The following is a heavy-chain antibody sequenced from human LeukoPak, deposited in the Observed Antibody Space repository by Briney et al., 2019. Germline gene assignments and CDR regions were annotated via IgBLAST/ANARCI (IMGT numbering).Heavy chain of an antibody. J-gene: IGHJ6*02. CDR2: VNRDGSET. CDR1: GFALSSHW. V-gene: IGHV3-7*03. CDR3: ARNNGMDV. Sequence: GRSLRLSCAASGFALSSHWMTWVRQVPGRGPEWVANVNRDGSETYYLDSVKGRFTISKDNAKNSLYLQMNSLRAEDTALYHCARNNGMDVWGQGTTVIVSS.